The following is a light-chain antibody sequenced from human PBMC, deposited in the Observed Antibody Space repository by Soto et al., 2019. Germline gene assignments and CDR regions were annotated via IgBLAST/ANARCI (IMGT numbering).Light chain of an antibody. CDR1: SSNIGAVYD. J-gene: IGLJ1*01. V-gene: IGLV1-40*01. CDR3: QSYDSSLSGYV. CDR2: GNS. Sequence: QSVLTQPPSVSGAPGQRVTISCTGSSSNIGAVYDVHWYQQLPGTAPNLLIYGNSIRPSGVPVRFSGSKSGTSASLAITGLQAEDEADYYCQSYDSSLSGYVFGTGTKVTVL.